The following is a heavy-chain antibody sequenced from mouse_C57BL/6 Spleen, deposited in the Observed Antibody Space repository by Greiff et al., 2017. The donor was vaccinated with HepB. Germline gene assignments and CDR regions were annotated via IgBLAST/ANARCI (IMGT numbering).Heavy chain of an antibody. V-gene: IGHV1-50*01. Sequence: VQLQQPGAELVKPGASVKLSCKASGYTFTSYWMQWVKQRPGQGLEWIGEIDPSDSYTNYNQKFKGKATLTVDTSSSTTYMQLISLTSEDSAVYYCARSTTGTGYFDVWGTGTTVTVSS. J-gene: IGHJ1*03. CDR2: IDPSDSYT. D-gene: IGHD4-1*02. CDR3: ARSTTGTGYFDV. CDR1: GYTFTSYW.